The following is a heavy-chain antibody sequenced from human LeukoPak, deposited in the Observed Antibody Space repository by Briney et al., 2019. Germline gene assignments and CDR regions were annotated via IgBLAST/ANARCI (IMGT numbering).Heavy chain of an antibody. Sequence: SETLSLTCTVSGGSISSGGYYWSWIRQPPGKGLEWIGSIYYSGSTYYNPSLKSRVTISVDTSKNQFSLKLSSVTAADTAVYYCARGTSEWYYYMDVWGKGTTVTVSS. CDR1: GGSISSGGYY. CDR3: ARGTSEWYYYMDV. J-gene: IGHJ6*03. CDR2: IYYSGST. V-gene: IGHV4-39*01. D-gene: IGHD2-8*01.